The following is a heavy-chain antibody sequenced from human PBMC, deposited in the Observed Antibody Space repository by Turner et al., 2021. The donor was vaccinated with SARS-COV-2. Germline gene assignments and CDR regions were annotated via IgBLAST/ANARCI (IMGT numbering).Heavy chain of an antibody. D-gene: IGHD2-2*01. CDR2: IWYDGSNK. CDR1: GVTFSSFG. J-gene: IGHJ4*02. CDR3: ARACSSTGCYYFDS. V-gene: IGHV3-33*01. Sequence: VQLVESGGGVAQPGRSLRLSCAAAGVTFSSFGMHWVRQAPGKGLEWVAVIWYDGSNKYYADSVKCRFTISRDNSKNTLYLKMNSLRAEDTAVYYCARACSSTGCYYFDSWGQGTLVTVSS.